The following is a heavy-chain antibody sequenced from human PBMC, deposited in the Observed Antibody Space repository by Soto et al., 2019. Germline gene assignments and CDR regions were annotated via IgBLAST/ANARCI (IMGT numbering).Heavy chain of an antibody. Sequence: GGSLRLSCAASGFTFSSYAMHWVRQAPGKGLEWVAVISYDGSNKYYADSVKGRFTISRDNSKNTLYLQMNSLRAEDTAVYYCAGSSSGLKWLVPVYYFDYWGQGTLVTVSS. D-gene: IGHD6-19*01. J-gene: IGHJ4*02. CDR2: ISYDGSNK. CDR3: AGSSSGLKWLVPVYYFDY. V-gene: IGHV3-30-3*01. CDR1: GFTFSSYA.